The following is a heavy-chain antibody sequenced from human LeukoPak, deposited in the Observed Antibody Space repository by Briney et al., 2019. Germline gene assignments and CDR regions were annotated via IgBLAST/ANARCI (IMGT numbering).Heavy chain of an antibody. D-gene: IGHD1-26*01. CDR3: ASLVGAKTELIWGGYYYYMDV. CDR2: INGHSGGT. CDR1: GYSFTGYY. Sequence: ASVKVSCKTSGYSFTGYYIHWVRQAPGQGLEWMGWINGHSGGTNSAQRFQGRVTMTRDTSINTAYMELSRLRSDDTAVYYCASLVGAKTELIWGGYYYYMDVWGKGTTVTVSS. V-gene: IGHV1-2*02. J-gene: IGHJ6*03.